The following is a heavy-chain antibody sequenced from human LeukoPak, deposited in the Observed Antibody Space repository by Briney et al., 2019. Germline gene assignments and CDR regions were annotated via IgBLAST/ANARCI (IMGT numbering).Heavy chain of an antibody. CDR3: ARRSDDSYFDS. J-gene: IGHJ4*02. CDR2: IYHSGST. D-gene: IGHD3-3*01. V-gene: IGHV4-59*01. Sequence: SETLSLTCSVSGGSIRSFYWSWIRQPPGKGLEWIGYIYHSGSTTYNPSPNSRVTMSVDTSRTHFSLKLNSVTAADTAVYYCARRSDDSYFDSWGQGILVTVSS. CDR1: GGSIRSFY.